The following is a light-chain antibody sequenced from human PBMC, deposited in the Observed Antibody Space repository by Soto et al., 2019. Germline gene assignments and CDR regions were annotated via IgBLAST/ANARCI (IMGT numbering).Light chain of an antibody. V-gene: IGLV7-43*01. CDR1: TGAVTSGYY. Sequence: QTVVTQEPSLTVSPGGTVPLTCASSTGAVTSGYYPNWFQQKPGQAPRALIYSTSNKYSWTPARFSGSLLGGKAALTLSGVQPEDEAEYYCLLYYGGQMGVFGGGTKLTVL. CDR3: LLYYGGQMGV. J-gene: IGLJ2*01. CDR2: STS.